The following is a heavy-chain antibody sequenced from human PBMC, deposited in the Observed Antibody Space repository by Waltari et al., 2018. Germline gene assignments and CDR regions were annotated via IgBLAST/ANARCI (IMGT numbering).Heavy chain of an antibody. V-gene: IGHV4-4*09. CDR2: IYTSGST. D-gene: IGHD3-22*01. Sequence: QVQLQESGPGLVKPSETLSLTCTVSGGSISSYSWSWIRQPPGKGLEWIGYIYTSGSTNYNPSLKSRVTISVDTSKNQFSLKLSSVTAADTAVYYCAREYYYDRGAFDIWGQGTMVTVSS. J-gene: IGHJ3*02. CDR1: GGSISSYS. CDR3: AREYYYDRGAFDI.